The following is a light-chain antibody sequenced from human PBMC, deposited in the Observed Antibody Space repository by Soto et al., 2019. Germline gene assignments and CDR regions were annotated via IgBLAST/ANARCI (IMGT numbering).Light chain of an antibody. Sequence: DIQMTQSPSSLSASVGDRVTITCRASQSISSYLNWYQQKPGKAPKLLIYAASSLQSGVPSRFSGSGSGTDFTLTISSLQPEDFATYYCQKSYSTPLNCGGGTKGDIK. CDR2: AAS. J-gene: IGKJ4*01. CDR1: QSISSY. V-gene: IGKV1-39*01. CDR3: QKSYSTPLN.